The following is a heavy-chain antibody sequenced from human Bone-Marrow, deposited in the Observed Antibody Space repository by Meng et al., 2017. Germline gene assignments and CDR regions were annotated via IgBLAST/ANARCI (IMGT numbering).Heavy chain of an antibody. J-gene: IGHJ4*02. CDR2: ISGSGGST. V-gene: IGHV3-23*01. D-gene: IGHD6-19*01. Sequence: GGSLRLSCAASGFTFSSYAMSWVRQAPGKGLEWVSAISGSGGSTYYADSVKGRFTISRDNSKNTLYLQMNSLRAEDTAVYYSQASLAVAGTAFGYWGQGTLVTVSS. CDR3: QASLAVAGTAFGY. CDR1: GFTFSSYA.